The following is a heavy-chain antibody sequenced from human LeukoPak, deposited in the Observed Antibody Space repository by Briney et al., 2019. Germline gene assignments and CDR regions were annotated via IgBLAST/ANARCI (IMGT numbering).Heavy chain of an antibody. Sequence: ASVKVSCKASGYTFTSYGISWVRQAPGQGLEWMGWISAYNGNTNYAQKLQGRVTMTRDTSTSTVYMELSSLRSEDTAVYYCARDSGPKVGATRLLPDYWGQGTLVTVSS. CDR2: ISAYNGNT. CDR3: ARDSGPKVGATRLLPDY. J-gene: IGHJ4*02. V-gene: IGHV1-18*01. CDR1: GYTFTSYG. D-gene: IGHD1-26*01.